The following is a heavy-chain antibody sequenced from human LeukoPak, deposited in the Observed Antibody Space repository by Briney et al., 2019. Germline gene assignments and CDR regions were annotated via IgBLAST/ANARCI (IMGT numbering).Heavy chain of an antibody. D-gene: IGHD2-2*01. CDR2: MNPNSGNT. V-gene: IGHV1-8*03. CDR3: ARYGVVPAADAFDI. J-gene: IGHJ3*02. Sequence: ASVKVSCKASGYTFTSYDINWVRQATGQGLEWMGWMNPNSGNTGYAQKFQGRVTITRNTSISTAYMELSSLRSEDTAVCYCARYGVVPAADAFDIWGQGTMVTVSS. CDR1: GYTFTSYD.